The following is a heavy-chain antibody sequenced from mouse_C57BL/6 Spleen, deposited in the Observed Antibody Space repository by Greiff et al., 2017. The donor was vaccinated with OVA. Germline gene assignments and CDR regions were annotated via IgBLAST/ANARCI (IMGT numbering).Heavy chain of an antibody. CDR1: GYAFSSSW. D-gene: IGHD2-5*01. J-gene: IGHJ3*01. V-gene: IGHV1-82*01. Sequence: VQLQESGPELVKPGASVKISCKASGYAFSSSWMNWVKQRPGKGLEWIGRIYPGDGDTNYNGKFKGKATLTADKPSRTAYMQISSLTSEDSAVYFCSRSVSNAYWGQGTLVTVSA. CDR3: SRSVSNAY. CDR2: IYPGDGDT.